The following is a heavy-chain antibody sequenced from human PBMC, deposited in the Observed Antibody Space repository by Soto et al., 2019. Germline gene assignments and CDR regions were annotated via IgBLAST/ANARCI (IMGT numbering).Heavy chain of an antibody. CDR2: TYYRSRWYS. CDR1: GYTVCSNSGA. J-gene: IGHJ6*02. V-gene: IGHV6-1*01. Sequence: QTLSLTCVGSGYTVCSNSGAWNLVRQSPSRGLEWLGRTYYRSRWYSDYAVSVRSRIDINADTSKNQVSLQPNSVTPEDTAVYYCARSEEDSDYYYYGMDVWGQGTTVTVSS. D-gene: IGHD2-15*01. CDR3: ARSEEDSDYYYYGMDV.